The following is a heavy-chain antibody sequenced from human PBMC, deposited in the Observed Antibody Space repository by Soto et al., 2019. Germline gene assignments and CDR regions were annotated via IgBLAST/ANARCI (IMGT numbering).Heavy chain of an antibody. CDR2: IIPIFGTA. J-gene: IGHJ6*02. CDR3: AREESAYSGYESGTDNYGMDV. CDR1: GGTFSSYA. Sequence: QVQLVQSGAEVKKPGSSVKVSCRASGGTFSSYAISWVRQAPGQGLEWMGGIIPIFGTANYAQKFQGRVTISADESTSTAYMELISLRSEDTAVYYCAREESAYSGYESGTDNYGMDVWGQGTTVTASS. V-gene: IGHV1-69*01. D-gene: IGHD5-12*01.